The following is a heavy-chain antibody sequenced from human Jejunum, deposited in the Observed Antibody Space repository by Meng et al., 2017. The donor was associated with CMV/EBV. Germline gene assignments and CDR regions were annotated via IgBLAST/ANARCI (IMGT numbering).Heavy chain of an antibody. CDR3: ARPYNSVDFWNGYSYYLDY. Sequence: SYVMHWVRQAPGKGLEFVAVISSDGRNKYYAASVKGRFTISRDNSKNTLYLQLDSLRPEDTAVYYCARPYNSVDFWNGYSYYLDYWGQGVLGTVSS. CDR1: SYV. J-gene: IGHJ4*02. V-gene: IGHV3-30*19. CDR2: ISSDGRNK. D-gene: IGHD3-3*01.